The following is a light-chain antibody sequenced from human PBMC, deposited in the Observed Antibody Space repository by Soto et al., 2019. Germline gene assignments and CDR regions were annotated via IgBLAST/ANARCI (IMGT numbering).Light chain of an antibody. CDR3: SSYTSSSPVV. V-gene: IGLV2-14*01. J-gene: IGLJ2*01. CDR1: SSDVGGYNY. CDR2: EVS. Sequence: QSVLTQPASVSGSPGQSITISCTGTSSDVGGYNYVSWYQQHPGKAHKLMIYEVSNRPSGVSNRFSGSKSGNTASLTISGLQAEDEADYYCSSYTSSSPVVFGGGTKVTVL.